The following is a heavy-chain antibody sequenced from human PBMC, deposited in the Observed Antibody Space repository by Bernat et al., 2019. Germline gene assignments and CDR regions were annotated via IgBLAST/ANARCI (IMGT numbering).Heavy chain of an antibody. CDR1: GFTVSSNY. J-gene: IGHJ4*02. Sequence: EVRLVESGGGLVQPGGSLRLSCAASGFTVSSNYMSWVRQAPGKGLEWVSVIYSGGSTYYADSVKGRFTISRDNSKNTLYLQMNSLRAEDTAVYYCARDWGIVGATPRVFDWGQGTLVTVSS. CDR3: ARDWGIVGATPRVFD. V-gene: IGHV3-66*01. CDR2: IYSGGST. D-gene: IGHD1-26*01.